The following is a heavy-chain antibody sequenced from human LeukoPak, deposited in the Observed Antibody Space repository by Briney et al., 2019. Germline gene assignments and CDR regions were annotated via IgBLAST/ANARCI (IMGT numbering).Heavy chain of an antibody. V-gene: IGHV4-59*01. CDR3: ARRAQQQLVIGGYNWFDP. CDR2: IYYSGST. CDR1: GGSISSYY. D-gene: IGHD6-13*01. J-gene: IGHJ5*02. Sequence: PSETLSLTCTVSGGSISSYYWSWIRQPPGKGLEWIGYIYYSGSTNYNPSLKSRVTISVDTSKNQFSLKLSSVTAADTAVYYCARRAQQQLVIGGYNWFDPWGQGTLVTVSS.